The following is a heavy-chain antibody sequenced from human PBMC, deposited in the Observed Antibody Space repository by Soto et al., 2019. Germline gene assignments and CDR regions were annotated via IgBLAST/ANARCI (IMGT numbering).Heavy chain of an antibody. CDR1: GGSFSGYY. J-gene: IGHJ5*02. V-gene: IGHV4-34*01. CDR3: ARDRHILPGCYTLRPEYNWFDP. Sequence: SETLSLTCAFYGGSFSGYYWSWIRQPPGKGLEWIGEINHSGSTNYNPSLKSRVTISVDTSKNQFSLKLSSVTAADTAVYYCARDRHILPGCYTLRPEYNWFDPWGQGTLVTVSS. CDR2: INHSGST. D-gene: IGHD3-9*01.